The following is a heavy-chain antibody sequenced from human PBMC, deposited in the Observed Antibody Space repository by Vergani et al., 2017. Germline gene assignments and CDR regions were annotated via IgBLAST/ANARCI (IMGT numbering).Heavy chain of an antibody. Sequence: EVQLVESGGGLVQPGGSLRLSCAASGFTFSSYSMNWVRQAPGKGLEWVSYISSSSSTIYYADSVKGRFTISRDNAKNSLYLQMNSLRDEDTAVYYCARGPRWLQPGYXFDYWGQGTLVTVSS. D-gene: IGHD5-24*01. CDR2: ISSSSSTI. CDR3: ARGPRWLQPGYXFDY. CDR1: GFTFSSYS. J-gene: IGHJ4*02. V-gene: IGHV3-48*02.